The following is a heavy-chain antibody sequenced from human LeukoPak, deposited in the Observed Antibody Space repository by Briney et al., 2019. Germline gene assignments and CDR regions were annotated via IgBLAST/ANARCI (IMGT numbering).Heavy chain of an antibody. D-gene: IGHD4-17*01. V-gene: IGHV3-7*01. CDR2: IKPDGDTT. J-gene: IGHJ4*02. CDR3: SRGPSTTLTTF. Sequence: GGSRRLSCTASGFSFNTYWMTWVRQAPGKGLEWVANIKPDGDTTNYLDSVKGRFTISRDNAKSSLHLQMNGPTAEDTAVYYCSRGPSTTLTTFWGQGTMVTVSS. CDR1: GFSFNTYW.